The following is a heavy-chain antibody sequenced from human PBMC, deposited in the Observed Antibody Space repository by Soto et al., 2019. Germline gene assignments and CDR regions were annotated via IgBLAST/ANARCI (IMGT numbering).Heavy chain of an antibody. Sequence: QVQLQESGPGLVKPSETLSLTCTVSGGSLNTYYWSWVRQPPGERLEWIGYIYYNGGTANYNPSLTSRVIISVDTSKNQFSLKLSSVTAADTAVYYCVRVCNDGLGDVWGQGTTVTVSS. CDR1: GGSLNTYY. CDR2: IYYNGGTA. V-gene: IGHV4-59*01. D-gene: IGHD1-1*01. CDR3: VRVCNDGLGDV. J-gene: IGHJ6*02.